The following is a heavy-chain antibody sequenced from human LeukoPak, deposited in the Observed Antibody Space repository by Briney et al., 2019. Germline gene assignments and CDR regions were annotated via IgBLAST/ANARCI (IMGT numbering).Heavy chain of an antibody. Sequence: SETLSLTCTVSGGSLSSGGYYWSWIRQLPGKGLEWIGYIYYSGSTYYNPSLKSRVTISVDTSKNQFSLKLSSVTAADTAVYYCARSHGDYFDYWGQGTLVTVSS. CDR1: GGSLSSGGYY. CDR2: IYYSGST. V-gene: IGHV4-31*03. CDR3: ARSHGDYFDY. J-gene: IGHJ4*02. D-gene: IGHD1-26*01.